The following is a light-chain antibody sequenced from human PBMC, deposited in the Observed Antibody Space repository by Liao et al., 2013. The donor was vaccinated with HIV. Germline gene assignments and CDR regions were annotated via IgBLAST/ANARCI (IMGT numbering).Light chain of an antibody. Sequence: SYELTQPPSVSVAPGKTARITCGGNNIGSKSVHWYQQRPGQAPVLVIHYDNDRPSGIPERFSGSNSGNTATLTISRVEAGDEADFYCQVWDSGTDHPVFGGGTKLTVV. V-gene: IGLV3-21*04. J-gene: IGLJ2*01. CDR2: YDN. CDR3: QVWDSGTDHPV. CDR1: NIGSKS.